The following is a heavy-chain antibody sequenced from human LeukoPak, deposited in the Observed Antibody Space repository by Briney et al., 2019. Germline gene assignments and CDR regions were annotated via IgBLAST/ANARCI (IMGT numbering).Heavy chain of an antibody. J-gene: IGHJ6*02. CDR3: AREFIVVVPAAAYGMDV. V-gene: IGHV1-18*01. CDR2: ISTYNGNT. CDR1: GYTFTSFG. D-gene: IGHD2-2*01. Sequence: ASVKVSSKASGYTFTSFGISWVRQAPGQELEWMGWISTYNGNTNYAQKLQGRVTMTTDTSTSTAYMELRSLRSDDTAVYYCAREFIVVVPAAAYGMDVWGQGTTVTVSS.